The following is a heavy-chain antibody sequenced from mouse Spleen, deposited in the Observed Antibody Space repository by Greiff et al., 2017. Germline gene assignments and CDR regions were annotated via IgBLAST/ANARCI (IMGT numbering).Heavy chain of an antibody. D-gene: IGHD2-4*01. V-gene: IGHV5-9-3*01. CDR2: ISSGGSYT. CDR1: GFTFSSYA. J-gene: IGHJ3*01. Sequence: EVQGVESGGGLVKPGGSLKLSCAASGFTFSSYAMSWVRQTPEKRLEWVATISSGGSYTYYPDSVKGRFTISRDNAKNTLYLQMSSLRSEDTAMYYCARLGYDYDEAYWGQGTLVTVSA. CDR3: ARLGYDYDEAY.